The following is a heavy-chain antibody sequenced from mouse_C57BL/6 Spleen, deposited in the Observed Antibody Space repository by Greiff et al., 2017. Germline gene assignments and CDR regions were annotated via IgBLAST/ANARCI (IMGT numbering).Heavy chain of an antibody. Sequence: QVQLQQPGAELVKPGASVKLSCKASGYTFTSYWMQWVKQRPGQGLEWIGEIDPSDSDTNYNQKFKGKATLTVDTSSSTAYMQLSSLTSEDSAVYYCARSCSGYWFAYWGKGTLVTVSA. D-gene: IGHD3-2*02. J-gene: IGHJ3*01. CDR3: ARSCSGYWFAY. CDR1: GYTFTSYW. CDR2: IDPSDSDT. V-gene: IGHV1-50*01.